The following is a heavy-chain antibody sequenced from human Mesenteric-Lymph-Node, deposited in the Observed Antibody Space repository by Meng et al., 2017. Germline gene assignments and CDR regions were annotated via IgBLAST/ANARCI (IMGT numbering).Heavy chain of an antibody. CDR1: GFTFDDYA. Sequence: SLKISCAASGFTFDDYAMHWVRQAPGKGLEWVSGISWNSGSIGYADSVKGRFTISRDNAKNSLYLQMNSLRAEDMALYYCAKDRGHYYYYGMDVWGQGTTVTV. J-gene: IGHJ6*02. V-gene: IGHV3-9*03. CDR3: AKDRGHYYYYGMDV. CDR2: ISWNSGSI.